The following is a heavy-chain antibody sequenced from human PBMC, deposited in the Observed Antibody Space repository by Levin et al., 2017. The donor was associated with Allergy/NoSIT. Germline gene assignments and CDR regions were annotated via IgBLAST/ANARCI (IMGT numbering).Heavy chain of an antibody. CDR3: AKDIPVVQGIIKTFYFDY. J-gene: IGHJ4*02. D-gene: IGHD3-10*01. CDR2: ISGSGGST. CDR1: GFTFSSYA. V-gene: IGHV3-23*01. Sequence: PGGSLRLSCAASGFTFSSYAMSWVRQAPGKGLEWVSAISGSGGSTYYADSVKGRFTISRDNSKNTLYLQMNSLRAEDTAVYYCAKDIPVVQGIIKTFYFDYWGQGTLVTVSS.